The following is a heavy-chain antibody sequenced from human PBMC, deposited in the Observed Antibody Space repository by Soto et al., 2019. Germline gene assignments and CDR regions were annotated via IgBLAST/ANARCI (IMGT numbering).Heavy chain of an antibody. D-gene: IGHD1-1*01. CDR1: GFTFSYHA. CDR2: ISYDGDNK. J-gene: IGHJ6*02. CDR3: ARGTTTSAFSAMDV. Sequence: QVQLVESGGGVVQPGRSLRLSCAASGFTFSYHALNWVRQAPGKGLEWVAVISYDGDNKYIAESVKGRFTISRDNSKNTVSLQMNSLLTEDTAMYFCARGTTTSAFSAMDVWGQGTTVTVSS. V-gene: IGHV3-30-3*01.